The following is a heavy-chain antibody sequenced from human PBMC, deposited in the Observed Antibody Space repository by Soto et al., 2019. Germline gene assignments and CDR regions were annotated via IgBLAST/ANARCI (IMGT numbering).Heavy chain of an antibody. CDR2: IWYDGSNK. CDR1: GLTFSSYG. CDR3: AKGSGSFNYYYYYYMDV. Sequence: GGSLRLSCAASGLTFSSYGMHWVRQAPGRGLEWVALIWYDGSNKYYADSVKGRFTISRDNSKSTLYLQMNSLRAEDTAVYYCAKGSGSFNYYYYYYMDVWGKGTTVTLSS. J-gene: IGHJ6*03. D-gene: IGHD3-10*01. V-gene: IGHV3-33*06.